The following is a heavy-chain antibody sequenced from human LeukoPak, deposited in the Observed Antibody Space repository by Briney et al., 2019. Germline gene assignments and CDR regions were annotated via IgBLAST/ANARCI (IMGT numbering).Heavy chain of an antibody. CDR1: GGSISSSSYY. J-gene: IGHJ3*02. V-gene: IGHV4-39*07. D-gene: IGHD5-24*01. Sequence: SETLSLTCTVSGGSISSSSYYWGWIRQPPGKGLEWIGSIYYSGSTYYNPSLKSRVTISVDTSKNQFSLKLSSVTAADTAVYYCARVYPITSHAFDIWGQGTMVTVSS. CDR2: IYYSGST. CDR3: ARVYPITSHAFDI.